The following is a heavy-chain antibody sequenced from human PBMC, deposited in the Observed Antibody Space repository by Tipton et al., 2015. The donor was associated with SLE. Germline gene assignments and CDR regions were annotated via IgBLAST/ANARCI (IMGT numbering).Heavy chain of an antibody. Sequence: GLVKPSETLSLTCNVSGYSISSGFYWGWIRQPPGKGLEWIGSIYHSGSTYYNSSLKSRVTISVDTSKNQFSLKLSSVTAADTAVYYCARLTTGELSIDYWGQGTLVTVSS. CDR3: ARLTTGELSIDY. J-gene: IGHJ4*02. V-gene: IGHV4-38-2*02. CDR2: IYHSGST. D-gene: IGHD3-16*02. CDR1: GYSISSGFY.